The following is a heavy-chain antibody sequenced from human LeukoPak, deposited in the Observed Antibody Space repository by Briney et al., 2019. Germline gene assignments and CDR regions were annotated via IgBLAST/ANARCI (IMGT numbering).Heavy chain of an antibody. CDR1: GYTFTSYD. CDR3: ATYGSAY. CDR2: MNPNSGGT. J-gene: IGHJ4*02. V-gene: IGHV1-2*02. D-gene: IGHD6-25*01. Sequence: ASVKVSCKASGYTFTSYDINWVRQATGQGLEWMGWMNPNSGGTNYAQKFQGRVTMTRDTSISTAYMELSRLRSDDTAVYYCATYGSAYWGQGTLVTVSS.